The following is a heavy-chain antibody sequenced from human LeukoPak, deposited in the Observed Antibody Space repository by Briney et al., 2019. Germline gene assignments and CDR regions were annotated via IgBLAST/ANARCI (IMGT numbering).Heavy chain of an antibody. J-gene: IGHJ6*02. CDR2: INHSGST. D-gene: IGHD2-2*02. CDR1: GGSFSGYY. V-gene: IGHV4-34*01. CDR3: AXGPLDIVVVPAAIRRRNYYYGMDV. Sequence: SETLSLTCAVYGGSFSGYYWSWIRQPPGKGLEWIGEINHSGSTNYNPSLKSRVTISVDTSKNQFSLKLSSVTAADTAVYYCAXGPLDIVVVPAAIRRRNYYYGMDVWGQGTTVTVSS.